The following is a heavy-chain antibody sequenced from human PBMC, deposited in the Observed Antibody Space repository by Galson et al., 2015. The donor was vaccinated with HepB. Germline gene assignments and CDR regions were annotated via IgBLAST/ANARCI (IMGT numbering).Heavy chain of an antibody. CDR1: GYTFSSYG. CDR2: IGAYSGNI. Sequence: SVKVSCKASGYTFSSYGIGWVRQAPGQGLEWMGWIGAYSGNIKYGQRVQGRASMTTDTSTSTAYMELRSLRSDDTAVYYCARLSGSYVGWFDPWGQGTLVTVSS. V-gene: IGHV1-18*04. D-gene: IGHD1-26*01. CDR3: ARLSGSYVGWFDP. J-gene: IGHJ5*02.